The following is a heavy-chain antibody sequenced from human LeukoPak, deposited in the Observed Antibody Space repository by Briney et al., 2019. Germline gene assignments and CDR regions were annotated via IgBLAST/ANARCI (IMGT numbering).Heavy chain of an antibody. D-gene: IGHD6-19*01. CDR1: GFTVSDNY. Sequence: GGALRLSCAASGFTVSDNYMSWVRQAPGKGLEWVSIIYSGGTTYYADSVKGRFIISRDISKNTFYLQMNSLRVEDTAVYYCAKDPSSSGWYDYWGQGTLVTVSS. CDR3: AKDPSSSGWYDY. J-gene: IGHJ4*02. CDR2: IYSGGTT. V-gene: IGHV3-66*01.